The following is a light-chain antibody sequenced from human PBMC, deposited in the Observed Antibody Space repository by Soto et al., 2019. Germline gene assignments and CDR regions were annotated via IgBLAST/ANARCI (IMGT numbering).Light chain of an antibody. V-gene: IGLV2-11*01. CDR3: CSYAATSTLV. CDR2: DVI. CDR1: SSDVGIYNY. Sequence: QSALTQPRSVSGSPGQSVTISCTRTSSDVGIYNYVSWYQHHPGKAPKLIIYDVIKRPSGVPDRFSGSKSGITASLTISGLQADDEADYYCCSYAATSTLVFGGGTKVTVL. J-gene: IGLJ3*02.